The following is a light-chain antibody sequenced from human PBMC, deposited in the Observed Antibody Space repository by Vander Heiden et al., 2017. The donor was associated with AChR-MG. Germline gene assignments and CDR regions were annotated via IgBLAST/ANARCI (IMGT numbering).Light chain of an antibody. CDR3: QTWDTGIRV. CDR2: LNNDGSH. J-gene: IGLJ3*02. CDR1: RGHINYA. V-gene: IGLV4-69*01. Sequence: QPVLTQSPSASASLGASVKLTCTLSRGHINYAIAWHQQQPEKGPRFLMKLNNDGSHNKGDGIPDRFSGSSSGAERYLTISSLQSEDEADYFCQTWDTGIRVFGGGTKLTVL.